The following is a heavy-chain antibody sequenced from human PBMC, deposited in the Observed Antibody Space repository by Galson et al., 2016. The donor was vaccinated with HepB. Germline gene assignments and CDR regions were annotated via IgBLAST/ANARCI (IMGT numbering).Heavy chain of an antibody. V-gene: IGHV3-30*18. Sequence: SLRLSCAATGLTFSSYGMHWVRQAPGKGLDWVSIISYDGSNEDYADSVKGRFTISRDNSKNTLYLQMNSLRPEDTAVYYCAKVAGAGRYVGASDIWGQGTMVTVAS. CDR3: AKVAGAGRYVGASDI. CDR1: GLTFSSYG. D-gene: IGHD6-13*01. CDR2: ISYDGSNE. J-gene: IGHJ3*02.